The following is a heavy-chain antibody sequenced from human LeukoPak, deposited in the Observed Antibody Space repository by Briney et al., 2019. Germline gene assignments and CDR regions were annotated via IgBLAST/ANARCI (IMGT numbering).Heavy chain of an antibody. Sequence: ASVKVSCKASGYTFTSYGISWVRQAPGQGLEWMGWISAYNGNTNYAQKLQGRVTMTTDTSTSTAYRELRGLRSDDTAVYYCARVRAAAGTLEGYYYYYMDVWGKGTTVTVSS. V-gene: IGHV1-18*01. CDR1: GYTFTSYG. CDR3: ARVRAAAGTLEGYYYYYMDV. CDR2: ISAYNGNT. D-gene: IGHD6-13*01. J-gene: IGHJ6*03.